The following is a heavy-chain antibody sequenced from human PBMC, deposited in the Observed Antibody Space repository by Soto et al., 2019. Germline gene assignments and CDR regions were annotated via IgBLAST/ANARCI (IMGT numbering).Heavy chain of an antibody. Sequence: PSETLSLTCTVSGGSISSYCWSWIRQPPGKGLEWIGYIYYSGSTNYNPSLKSRVTISVDTSKNQFSLELSSVTAADTAVYYCARDLPFDYRGQGTLVTVSS. CDR2: IYYSGST. V-gene: IGHV4-59*01. CDR3: ARDLPFDY. J-gene: IGHJ4*02. CDR1: GGSISSYC.